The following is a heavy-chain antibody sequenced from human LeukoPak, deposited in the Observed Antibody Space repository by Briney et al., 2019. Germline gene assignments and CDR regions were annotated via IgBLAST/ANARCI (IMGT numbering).Heavy chain of an antibody. CDR1: GYSISSGYY. CDR2: IYHSGST. CDR3: AKAPATSCSGVYCYPFDH. J-gene: IGHJ4*02. Sequence: SETLSLTCTVSGYSISSGYYWGWIRQPPGKGLEWIGSIYHSGSTYYNPSLKSRVTISVDTSKNQFSLKLSSVTAADTAVYYCAKAPATSCSGVYCYPFDHWGQGTLVTVSS. D-gene: IGHD2-15*01. V-gene: IGHV4-38-2*02.